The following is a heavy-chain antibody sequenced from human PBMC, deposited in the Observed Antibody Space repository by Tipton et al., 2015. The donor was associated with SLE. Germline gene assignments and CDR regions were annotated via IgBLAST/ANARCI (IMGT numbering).Heavy chain of an antibody. D-gene: IGHD6-19*01. CDR2: ISSGSSYK. CDR1: GFTFSIYA. Sequence: GSLRLSCAASGFTFSIYAMSWVRQGPGKGLEWVSSISSGSSYKYYADSVKGRFTISRDNAKNSLYLQMNSLRAEDTAVYYCARDRGGSGWFDYWGQGTQVTVSS. J-gene: IGHJ5*01. V-gene: IGHV3-21*01. CDR3: ARDRGGSGWFDY.